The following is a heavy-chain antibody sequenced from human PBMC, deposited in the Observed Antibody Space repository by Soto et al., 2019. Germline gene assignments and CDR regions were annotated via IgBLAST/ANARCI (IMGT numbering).Heavy chain of an antibody. Sequence: QVQLVQSGAEVKKPGSSVKVSCKASGGTFSTSAISWVRQAPGQGLEWVGGIMPVFPTPAYAQKFQGRVTITADESTTTASPELTSLRTDDTAVYSCARDKDRLQLGGNYYYFLAVWGQGTAITVSS. J-gene: IGHJ6*02. CDR2: IMPVFPTP. V-gene: IGHV1-69*12. CDR1: GGTFSTSA. D-gene: IGHD1-1*01. CDR3: ARDKDRLQLGGNYYYFLAV.